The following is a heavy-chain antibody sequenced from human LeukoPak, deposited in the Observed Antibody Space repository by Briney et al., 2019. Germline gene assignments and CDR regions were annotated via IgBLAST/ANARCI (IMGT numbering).Heavy chain of an antibody. J-gene: IGHJ4*02. D-gene: IGHD3-22*01. Sequence: KASETLSLTCAVSGGSISSGGYSWSWIRQPPGKGLEWIGYIYHSGSTYYNPSLKSRVTISVDTSKNQFSLKLSSVTAADTAVYYCARARYYDRREFDYWGQGTLVTVSS. CDR3: ARARYYDRREFDY. V-gene: IGHV4-30-2*05. CDR1: GGSISSGGYS. CDR2: IYHSGST.